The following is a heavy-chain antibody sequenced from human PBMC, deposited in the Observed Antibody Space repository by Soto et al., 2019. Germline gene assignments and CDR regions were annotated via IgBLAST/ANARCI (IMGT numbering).Heavy chain of an antibody. CDR1: GFTFSDYF. D-gene: IGHD2-2*01. CDR2: ISGSGDNI. J-gene: IGHJ5*02. V-gene: IGHV3-11*04. Sequence: QVQLVESGGGVVKPAGSLRLSCAASGFTFSDYFMSWIRQAPGKGLEWVSFISGSGDNIKYADSVKGRFTISRDNAKNSLYLQMNSLRADDTAVYYCVRDSARIVVVPRVEGDSWFDPWGQGTLVTVSS. CDR3: VRDSARIVVVPRVEGDSWFDP.